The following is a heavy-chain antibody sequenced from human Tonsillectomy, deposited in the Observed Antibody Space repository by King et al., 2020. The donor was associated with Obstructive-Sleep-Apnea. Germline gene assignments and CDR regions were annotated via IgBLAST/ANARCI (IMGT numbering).Heavy chain of an antibody. J-gene: IGHJ5*01. V-gene: IGHV4-59*01. CDR2: IYYRGAA. D-gene: IGHD3-3*01. Sequence: QLQESGPGLVKTSETLSLTCTVSGASISTYYWSWIRQPPGKGLEWIGYIYYRGAANYSPSLKSRVIMSVDTSKNQFSLKLTSVTAADTAMYYCASYDFWSGSNRFDSWGQGTLVTVSS. CDR3: ASYDFWSGSNRFDS. CDR1: GASISTYY.